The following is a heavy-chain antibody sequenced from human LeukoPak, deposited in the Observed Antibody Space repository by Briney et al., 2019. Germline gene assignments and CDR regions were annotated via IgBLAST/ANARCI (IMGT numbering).Heavy chain of an antibody. CDR2: IYYSGST. V-gene: IGHV4-39*01. D-gene: IGHD5-24*01. J-gene: IGHJ4*02. CDR3: ARLFGSVEMATTPYFDY. Sequence: PSETLSLTCTVSGGSISSSSYYWGWIRQPPGKGLEWIGSIYYSGSTYYNPSLKSRVTISVDTSKNQFSLELSSVTAADTAVYYCARLFGSVEMATTPYFDYWGQGTLVTVSS. CDR1: GGSISSSSYY.